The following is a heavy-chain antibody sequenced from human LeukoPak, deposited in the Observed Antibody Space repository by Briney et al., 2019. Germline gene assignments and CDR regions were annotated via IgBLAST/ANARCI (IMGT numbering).Heavy chain of an antibody. CDR2: IYYSGST. V-gene: IGHV4-39*01. CDR1: GGSISSSSYY. CDR3: ARLVYDSSGYFDY. D-gene: IGHD3-22*01. Sequence: SETLSLTCTVSGGSISSSSYYWGWIRQPPGKGLEWIGSIYYSGSTYYNPSLKSRVTISVDTSKNQFSLKLSSVTAADTAVYYCARLVYDSSGYFDYWGQRTLVTVSS. J-gene: IGHJ4*02.